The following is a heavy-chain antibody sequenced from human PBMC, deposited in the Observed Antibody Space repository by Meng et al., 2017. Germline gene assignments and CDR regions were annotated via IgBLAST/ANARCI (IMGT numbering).Heavy chain of an antibody. D-gene: IGHD2-15*01. J-gene: IGHJ3*02. CDR2: IIPIFGTA. CDR1: GGAFSSYA. CDR3: ARNLLHCSGGSGYSQPDAFDI. V-gene: IGHV1-69*05. Sequence: SVTVSCKASGGAFSSYAISGVRQAPGQGLECMGGIIPIFGTANYAQKFQGRVTITTDEATSTAYMELSSLRSEDTAVYYWARNLLHCSGGSGYSQPDAFDIWGQGTMVTVSS.